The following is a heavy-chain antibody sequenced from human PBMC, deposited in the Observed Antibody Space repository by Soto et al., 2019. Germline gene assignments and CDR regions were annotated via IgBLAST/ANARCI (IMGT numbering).Heavy chain of an antibody. CDR1: GFTVSSNY. D-gene: IGHD3-22*01. Sequence: GGSLRLSCAASGFTVSSNYMSWVRQAPGKGLEWVSVIYSGGSTYYADSVKGRLTISRDNSKNTLYLQMNSLRAEDTAVYYCASLYYYDSSGWGMDVWGQGTTVTVSS. CDR3: ASLYYYDSSGWGMDV. CDR2: IYSGGST. V-gene: IGHV3-53*01. J-gene: IGHJ6*02.